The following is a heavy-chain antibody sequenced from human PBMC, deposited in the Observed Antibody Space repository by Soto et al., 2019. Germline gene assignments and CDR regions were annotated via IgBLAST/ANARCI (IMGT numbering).Heavy chain of an antibody. CDR3: ACHEDRSCYY. V-gene: IGHV5-51*01. J-gene: IGHJ4*02. CDR2: IYPGDSDT. CDR1: GYSFTSYW. D-gene: IGHD6-13*01. Sequence: GESLKISCKGSGYSFTSYWIGWVRQMPGKGLEWMGIIYPGDSDTRYSPSFQGQVTISADNSISTAYLQRSSLESSDAAVYYCACHEDRSCYYWGQGTLVTVSS.